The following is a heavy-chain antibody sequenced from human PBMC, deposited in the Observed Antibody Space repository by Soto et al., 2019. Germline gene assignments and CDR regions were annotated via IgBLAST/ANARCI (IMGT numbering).Heavy chain of an antibody. J-gene: IGHJ4*02. V-gene: IGHV3-23*01. D-gene: IGHD2-15*01. Sequence: EVQVLESGGGLVQPGGSLRLCCAASGFTFSNFGMNWVRQAPGKGLEWVSGVRSDGDTTYNAESVKGRFTVSRDTSRNTVYLQMNSLRAEDTAIYYCAKGKGVVATSDGANCWVQGTLVTVSS. CDR1: GFTFSNFG. CDR2: VRSDGDTT. CDR3: AKGKGVVATSDGANC.